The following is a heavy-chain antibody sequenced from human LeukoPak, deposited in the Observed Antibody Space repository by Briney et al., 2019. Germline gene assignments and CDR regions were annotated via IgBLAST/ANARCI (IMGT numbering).Heavy chain of an antibody. V-gene: IGHV1-2*02. CDR1: GYTFTFYY. CDR2: IFPNNGNT. Sequence: GASVTVSCKASGYTFTFYYIHWVRQAPGQGLEWMGWIFPNNGNTKYAQKFQGRFTMTRDTSISTAYMELTRLRSDDTAVYYCATGLGVLDPEANSWGQGTLVTVSS. J-gene: IGHJ4*02. D-gene: IGHD3/OR15-3a*01. CDR3: ATGLGVLDPEANS.